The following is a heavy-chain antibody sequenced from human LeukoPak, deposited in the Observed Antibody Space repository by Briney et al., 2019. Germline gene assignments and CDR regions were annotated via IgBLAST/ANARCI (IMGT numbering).Heavy chain of an antibody. Sequence: PRGSLRLSCAASGLTFSSYAMAWVRQAPGKGLEWVSGINGSGVSTFYADSVKGRFIISRDNSKNTAYLQMTRMRAENTAVYYCAKDLKYSGSCRAFDYCGQGTLVTVSS. D-gene: IGHD1-26*01. CDR2: INGSGVST. J-gene: IGHJ4*02. V-gene: IGHV3-23*01. CDR3: AKDLKYSGSCRAFDY. CDR1: GLTFSSYA.